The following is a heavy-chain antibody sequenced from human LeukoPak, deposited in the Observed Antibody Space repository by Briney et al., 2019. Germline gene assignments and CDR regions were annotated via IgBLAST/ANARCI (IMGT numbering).Heavy chain of an antibody. CDR2: IYYTGAT. Sequence: SETLSLTCTVSGGSIGSNYWTWIRQPPGKGLEYIGYIYYTGATNYNPSLKSRVTTSVDTSKNQFSLKMTPVTAADTAVYFCAKYGNSGWVIDNWGQGTLVTVSS. CDR3: AKYGNSGWVIDN. CDR1: GGSIGSNY. D-gene: IGHD6-19*01. J-gene: IGHJ4*02. V-gene: IGHV4-59*08.